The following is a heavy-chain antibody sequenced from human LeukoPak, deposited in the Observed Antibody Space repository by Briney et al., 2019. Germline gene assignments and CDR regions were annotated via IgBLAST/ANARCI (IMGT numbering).Heavy chain of an antibody. CDR3: ARDGAGAVADY. CDR2: INWNGDSR. V-gene: IGHV3-20*04. J-gene: IGHJ4*02. D-gene: IGHD6-19*01. CDR1: GFTFSSYS. Sequence: GGSLRLSCAASGFTFSSYSMNWVRQAPGKGLEWVSDINWNGDSRGYAHSVRGRFTISRDNAKNSLYLQMNSLRAEDTAVYYCARDGAGAVADYWGQGTLVTVSS.